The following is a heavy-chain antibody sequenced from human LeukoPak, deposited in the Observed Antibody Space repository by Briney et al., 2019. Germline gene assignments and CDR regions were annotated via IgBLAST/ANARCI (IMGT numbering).Heavy chain of an antibody. Sequence: ASETLSLTCTVSGYSISSGYYWGWIRQPPGKGLEWIGSIYHSGSTYYNPSLKSRVTISVDTSKNQFSLKLSSVTAADTAVYYCARDPDSYGRDYWGQGTLVTVSS. CDR1: GYSISSGYY. CDR2: IYHSGST. D-gene: IGHD5-18*01. CDR3: ARDPDSYGRDY. V-gene: IGHV4-38-2*02. J-gene: IGHJ4*02.